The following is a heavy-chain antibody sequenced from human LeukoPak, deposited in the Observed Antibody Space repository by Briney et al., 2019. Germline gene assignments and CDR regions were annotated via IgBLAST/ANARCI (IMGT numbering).Heavy chain of an antibody. D-gene: IGHD6-13*01. V-gene: IGHV3-7*01. Sequence: QSGGSLRLSCVASGFTFSSYWMSWVRQAPGKGLEWVANINQDGSEKYDVDSAKGRFTISRDNAKNSLYLQMNSLRAEDTAVYYCASSWLNQYYFDYWGQGTLVTVSS. CDR3: ASSWLNQYYFDY. CDR1: GFTFSSYW. CDR2: INQDGSEK. J-gene: IGHJ4*02.